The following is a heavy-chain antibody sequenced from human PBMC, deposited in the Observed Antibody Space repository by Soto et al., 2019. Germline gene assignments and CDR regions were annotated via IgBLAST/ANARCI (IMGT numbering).Heavy chain of an antibody. V-gene: IGHV3-73*01. D-gene: IGHD2-15*01. CDR2: IRSKANSYAT. CDR3: TRSGYCSGGSCYSELSWFDP. CDR1: GFTFSGSA. J-gene: IGHJ5*02. Sequence: GGSLRLSCAASGFTFSGSAMHWVRQASGKGLEWVGRIRSKANSYATAYAASVKGRFTISRDDSKNTAYLQMNSLKTEDTAVYYCTRSGYCSGGSCYSELSWFDPWGQGTLVTVSS.